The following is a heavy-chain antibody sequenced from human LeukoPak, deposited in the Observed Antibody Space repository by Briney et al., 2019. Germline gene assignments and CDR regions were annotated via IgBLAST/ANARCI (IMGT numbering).Heavy chain of an antibody. CDR3: ARRLSGDGRNPFDY. J-gene: IGHJ4*02. D-gene: IGHD5-24*01. CDR2: INHSGST. CDR1: RGSFSGYF. V-gene: IGHV4-34*01. Sequence: SEALSLTCALSRGSFSGYFWCAIRPPPGKGGEWIGEINHSGSTNYNPSIQRRVTISVDTSKLQFSLKLSSAAAADTAVYYCARRLSGDGRNPFDYWGQGTLVTVSS.